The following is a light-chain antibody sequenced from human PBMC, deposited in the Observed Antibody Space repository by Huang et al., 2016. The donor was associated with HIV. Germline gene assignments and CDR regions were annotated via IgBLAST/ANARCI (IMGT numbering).Light chain of an antibody. CDR1: QSVSTW. J-gene: IGKJ1*01. CDR2: GAS. CDR3: QQYRSFPWT. Sequence: DIQMTQSSSTLSASVGDRVTIACRASQSVSTWLAWYQQKAGRAPNLLIYGASTLESGVPSRFSGGGSGTDFTLTISGLQPDDFATYYCQQYRSFPWTFGQGTKVEV. V-gene: IGKV1-5*03.